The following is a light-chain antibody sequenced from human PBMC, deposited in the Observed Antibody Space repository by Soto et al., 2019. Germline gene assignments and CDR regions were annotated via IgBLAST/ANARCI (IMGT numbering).Light chain of an antibody. CDR1: TGAVTSNHH. CDR2: DTS. Sequence: QAVVTQEPSLTVSPGGTVTLTCGSSTGAVTSNHHPYWFQQKAGQDPRTLIYDTSNKHSWTPARFSGSLLGDKAALTLSGAQPEDEAQYYCLLSYNAARVFGGGTKVTVL. CDR3: LLSYNAARV. V-gene: IGLV7-46*01. J-gene: IGLJ2*01.